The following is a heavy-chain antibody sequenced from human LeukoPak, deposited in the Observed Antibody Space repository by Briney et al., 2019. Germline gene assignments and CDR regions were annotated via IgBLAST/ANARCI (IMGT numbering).Heavy chain of an antibody. J-gene: IGHJ3*02. CDR2: IIPIFGTA. CDR1: GGTFSSYA. CDR3: ARVGRIADFWSGYRNDAFDI. D-gene: IGHD3-3*01. Sequence: ASVKVSCKASGGTFSSYAISWVRQAPGQGLEWMGGIIPIFGTANYAQKFQGRVTITADEPTSTAYMELSSLRSEDTAVYYCARVGRIADFWSGYRNDAFDIWGQGTMVTVSS. V-gene: IGHV1-69*01.